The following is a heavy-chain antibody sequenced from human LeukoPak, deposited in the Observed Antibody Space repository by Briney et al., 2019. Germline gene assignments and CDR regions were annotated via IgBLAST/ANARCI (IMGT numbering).Heavy chain of an antibody. D-gene: IGHD3-10*01. CDR3: AKDPDYYGSGDNWFDP. V-gene: IGHV3-66*01. J-gene: IGHJ5*02. CDR2: IYSGGST. CDR1: GFTVSSNY. Sequence: PGGSLRLSCAASGFTVSSNYMSWVRQAPGKGLEWVSVIYSGGSTYYADSVKGRFTISRDNSKNTLYLQMNSLRAEDTAVYYCAKDPDYYGSGDNWFDPWGQGTLVTVSS.